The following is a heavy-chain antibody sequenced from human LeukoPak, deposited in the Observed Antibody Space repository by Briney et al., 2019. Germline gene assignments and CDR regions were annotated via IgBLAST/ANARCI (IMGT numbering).Heavy chain of an antibody. Sequence: GESLKISCKGSGYSFTNYWIGWVRQMPGKGLECMGIIYPGDSETRYSPSLQGQVTFSADKSISTAYLQWSSLKASDTAIYFCARQGRDGYDDALDIWGQGTVVTVSS. D-gene: IGHD5-24*01. CDR3: ARQGRDGYDDALDI. CDR1: GYSFTNYW. V-gene: IGHV5-51*01. CDR2: IYPGDSET. J-gene: IGHJ3*02.